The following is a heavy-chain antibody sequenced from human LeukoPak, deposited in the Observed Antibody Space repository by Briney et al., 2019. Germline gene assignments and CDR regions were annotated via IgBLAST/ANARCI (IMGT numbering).Heavy chain of an antibody. D-gene: IGHD3-3*01. CDR3: ARGDFGVVRPFDF. Sequence: GGSLRLSCAASGFTFDDYAMNWVRQVPGKGLEWASTISNTGASTYYADSVKGRFTISRDNPKNTLYLQMDSLRAEDTAVYYCARGDFGVVRPFDFWGQGTLVTVSS. CDR2: ISNTGAST. CDR1: GFTFDDYA. J-gene: IGHJ4*02. V-gene: IGHV3-23*01.